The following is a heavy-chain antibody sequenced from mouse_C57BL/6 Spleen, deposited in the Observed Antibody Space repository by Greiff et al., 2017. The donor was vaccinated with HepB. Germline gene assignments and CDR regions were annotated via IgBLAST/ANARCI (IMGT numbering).Heavy chain of an antibody. CDR2: IYPGDGDT. CDR3: AREDSGDY. CDR1: GYAFSSSW. J-gene: IGHJ2*01. Sequence: QVQLNESGPELVKPGASVKISCKASGYAFSSSWMNWVKQRPGKGLEWIGRIYPGDGDTNYNGKFKGKATLTADKSSSTAYMQLSSLTSEDSAVYFCAREDSGDYWGQGTTLTVSS. V-gene: IGHV1-82*01.